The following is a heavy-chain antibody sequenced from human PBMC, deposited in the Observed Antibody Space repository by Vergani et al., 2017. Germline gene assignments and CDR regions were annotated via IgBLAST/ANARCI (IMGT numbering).Heavy chain of an antibody. CDR1: GFTFSSYG. D-gene: IGHD2-21*02. Sequence: QVQLVESGGGVVQPGGSLRLSCAASGFTFSSYGMHWVRQAPGKGLEWVAFIRYDGSNKYYADSVKGRFTISRDNSKNTLYLQMNSLRAEDTAVYYSAKVQVYCGGDCYSAFYGMDVWGQGTTVTVSS. J-gene: IGHJ6*02. V-gene: IGHV3-30*02. CDR3: AKVQVYCGGDCYSAFYGMDV. CDR2: IRYDGSNK.